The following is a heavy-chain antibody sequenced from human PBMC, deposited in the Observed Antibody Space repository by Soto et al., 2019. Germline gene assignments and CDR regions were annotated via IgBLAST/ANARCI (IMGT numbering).Heavy chain of an antibody. CDR1: GFTFSRYY. CDR3: ARDDGLSSTNVKAFDI. J-gene: IGHJ3*02. D-gene: IGHD2-2*01. Sequence: GGSLRLSCADSGFTFSRYYMNWVRQAPGKGLEWVSSISTTSTYTHYADSLKGRFTISRDNAKKLLYLQMDSLRAEDTAVYCCARDDGLSSTNVKAFDIWGQGTKVTVSS. CDR2: ISTTSTYT. V-gene: IGHV3-21*01.